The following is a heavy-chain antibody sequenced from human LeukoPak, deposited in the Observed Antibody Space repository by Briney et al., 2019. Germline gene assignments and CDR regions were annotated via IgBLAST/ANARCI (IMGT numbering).Heavy chain of an antibody. V-gene: IGHV4-34*01. CDR3: ARRLGNYDYVWGSYRYSQTPFYYFDY. CDR2: INHSGST. CDR1: GSTFSSYW. Sequence: TGGSLRLSCAASGSTFSSYWMSWIRQPPGKGLGWIGEINHSGSTNYNPSLKSRVTISVDTSKNQFSLKLSSVTAADTAVYYCARRLGNYDYVWGSYRYSQTPFYYFDYWGQGTLVTVSS. D-gene: IGHD3-16*02. J-gene: IGHJ4*02.